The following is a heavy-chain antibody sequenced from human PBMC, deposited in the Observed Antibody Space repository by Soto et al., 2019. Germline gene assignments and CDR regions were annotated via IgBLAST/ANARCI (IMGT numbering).Heavy chain of an antibody. D-gene: IGHD1-26*01. CDR2: ISSSSSYI. CDR3: ALTESIVGATEFDY. Sequence: PGGSLRLSCAASGFTFSSYSMNWVRQAPGKGLEWVSPISSSSSYIYYADSVKGRFTISRDNAKNSLYLQMNSLRAEDTAVYYCALTESIVGATEFDYWGQGTLVTVSS. V-gene: IGHV3-21*01. CDR1: GFTFSSYS. J-gene: IGHJ4*02.